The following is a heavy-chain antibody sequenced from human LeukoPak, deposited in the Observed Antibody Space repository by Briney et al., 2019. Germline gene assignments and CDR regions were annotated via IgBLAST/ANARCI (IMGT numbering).Heavy chain of an antibody. J-gene: IGHJ3*01. V-gene: IGHV3-33*01. CDR1: GFTFSTYG. CDR3: ARAVGPFDF. Sequence: GRSLRLSCAASGFTFSTYGMHWVRQAPDEGLEWVAVIWHDGSIKYYADSVKGRFTISRDNSKNTLYLQMNSLRAEDTAVYYCARAVGPFDFWGPGTIVIVSS. CDR2: IWHDGSIK.